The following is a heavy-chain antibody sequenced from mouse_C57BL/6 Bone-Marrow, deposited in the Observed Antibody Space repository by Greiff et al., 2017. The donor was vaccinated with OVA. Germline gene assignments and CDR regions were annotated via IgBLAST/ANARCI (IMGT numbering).Heavy chain of an antibody. CDR1: GFTFSDYY. CDR2: INYDGSST. Sequence: EVKLVESEGGLVQPGSSMKLSCTASGFTFSDYYMAWVRQVPEKGLEWVANINYDGSSTYYLDSLKSRFIISRDNAKNILYLQMSSLKSEDTATYYCARDGGFIDYWGQGTTLTVSS. D-gene: IGHD1-2*01. V-gene: IGHV5-16*01. J-gene: IGHJ2*01. CDR3: ARDGGFIDY.